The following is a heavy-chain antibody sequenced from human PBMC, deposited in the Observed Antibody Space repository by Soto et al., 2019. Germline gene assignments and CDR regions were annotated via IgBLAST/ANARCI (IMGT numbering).Heavy chain of an antibody. CDR2: INPSDGST. J-gene: IGHJ6*02. Sequence: ASVTVSCKASGYTFNRYQMHWVRQAPGEGLEWMGIINPSDGSTSYAQNLQGRVTMTRDTSTSTVYMELNSLRSEDTAVYYCARHLGMDVWGQGTTVTVSS. CDR1: GYTFNRYQ. CDR3: ARHLGMDV. V-gene: IGHV1-46*02.